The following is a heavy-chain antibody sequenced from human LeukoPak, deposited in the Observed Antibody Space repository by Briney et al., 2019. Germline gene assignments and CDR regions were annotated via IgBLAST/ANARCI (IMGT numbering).Heavy chain of an antibody. D-gene: IGHD3-22*01. Sequence: SVKPSCKPSGYTFTNDGISWVRQAPGQGLEWMGWISPYNVDTIYAQTLPGRVTITTDTSPSTAYMELRGLRSDDTAVYYCARGSPPRVYYDRSGYYPYYFDFWGQGTLVNVSS. CDR2: ISPYNVDT. V-gene: IGHV1-18*01. J-gene: IGHJ4*02. CDR1: GYTFTNDG. CDR3: ARGSPPRVYYDRSGYYPYYFDF.